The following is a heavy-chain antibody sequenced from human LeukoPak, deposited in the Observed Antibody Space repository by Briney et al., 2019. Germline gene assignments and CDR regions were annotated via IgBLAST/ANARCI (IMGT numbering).Heavy chain of an antibody. CDR1: GGSYSDYF. CDR2: INHSGST. V-gene: IGHV4-34*01. J-gene: IGHJ4*02. Sequence: SETLSLTCAVYGGSYSDYFWSWIRQLPGKGLEWIGEINHSGSTNYDPSLKSQVTISVDTSKNQFSLNLRSVTAADTAVYYCARGPVYCSGGNCYAYFFDSWGQGTLVTVSS. CDR3: ARGPVYCSGGNCYAYFFDS. D-gene: IGHD2-15*01.